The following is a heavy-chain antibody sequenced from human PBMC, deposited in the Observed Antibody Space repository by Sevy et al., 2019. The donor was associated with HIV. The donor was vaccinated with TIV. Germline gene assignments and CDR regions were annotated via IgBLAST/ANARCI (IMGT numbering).Heavy chain of an antibody. CDR1: GGSISSSSYY. CDR3: ARQASSYRSPFHY. Sequence: SETLSLTCTVSGGSISSSSYYWGWIRQPPGKGLEWIGSIYYSGSTYYNPSLKSRVTISVDTSKNQFSLKLSTVTAADTAVYYCARQASSYRSPFHYWGQGTLVTVSS. J-gene: IGHJ4*02. D-gene: IGHD5-18*01. CDR2: IYYSGST. V-gene: IGHV4-39*01.